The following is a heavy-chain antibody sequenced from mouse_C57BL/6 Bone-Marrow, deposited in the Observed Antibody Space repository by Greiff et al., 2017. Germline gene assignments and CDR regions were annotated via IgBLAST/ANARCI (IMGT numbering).Heavy chain of an antibody. CDR3: ARYYGSKKGAWFAY. D-gene: IGHD1-1*01. CDR1: GYTFTSYW. V-gene: IGHV1-55*01. Sequence: VQLQQSGAELVKPGASVKMSCKASGYTFTSYWITWVKQRPGQGLEWIGDIYPGSGSTNYNEKFKSKATLTVDTSSSTAYMQLSSLTSEDSAVYYCARYYGSKKGAWFAYWGQGTLVTVSA. J-gene: IGHJ3*01. CDR2: IYPGSGST.